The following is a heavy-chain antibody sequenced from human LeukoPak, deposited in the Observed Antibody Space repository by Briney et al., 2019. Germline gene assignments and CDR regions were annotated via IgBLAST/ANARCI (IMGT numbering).Heavy chain of an antibody. CDR2: INSDGSST. CDR1: GFTFSDYS. Sequence: GGSLRLSCAASGFTFSDYSMSWVRQAPGKGLEWVSRINSDGSSTSYADSVKGRFTISRDNAKNSLYLQMNSLRAEDTALYYCAAQDGYKIFDYWGQGTLVTVSS. J-gene: IGHJ4*02. V-gene: IGHV3-74*01. CDR3: AAQDGYKIFDY. D-gene: IGHD5-24*01.